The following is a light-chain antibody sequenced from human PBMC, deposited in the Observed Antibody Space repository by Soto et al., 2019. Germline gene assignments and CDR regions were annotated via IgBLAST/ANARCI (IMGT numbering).Light chain of an antibody. Sequence: EIVLTQSPATLSVSPGERVTLSCRASQSVSDNLAWYQLKPGQAPRLLIYGASIRATDIPARFSGSGSGTEFSLTISSLQSEDFAVYYCQQYNDWPLTFGGGTKVEIK. CDR3: QQYNDWPLT. CDR2: GAS. J-gene: IGKJ4*01. CDR1: QSVSDN. V-gene: IGKV3D-15*01.